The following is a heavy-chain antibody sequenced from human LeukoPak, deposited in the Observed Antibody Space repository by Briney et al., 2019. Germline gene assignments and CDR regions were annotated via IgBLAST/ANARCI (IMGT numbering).Heavy chain of an antibody. J-gene: IGHJ4*02. CDR1: GGTFSSYA. V-gene: IGHV1-69*13. CDR2: IIPIFGTA. D-gene: IGHD3-10*01. CDR3: ARLWFGEILFDY. Sequence: SVKVSCKASGGTFSSYAISWVRQAPGQGFEWMGGIIPIFGTANYAQKFQGRVTITADESTSTAYMELSSLRSEDTAVYYCARLWFGEILFDYWGQGTLVTVSS.